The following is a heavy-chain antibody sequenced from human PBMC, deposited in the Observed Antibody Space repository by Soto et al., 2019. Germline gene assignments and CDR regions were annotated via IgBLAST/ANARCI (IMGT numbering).Heavy chain of an antibody. CDR1: GFTFSSYG. J-gene: IGHJ4*02. D-gene: IGHD1-26*01. CDR2: IWYDGSNK. CDR3: AREHFSGSYYDY. V-gene: IGHV3-33*01. Sequence: QVQLVESGGGMVQPGRSLRLSCAASGFTFSSYGMHWVRQAPGKGLEWVAVIWYDGSNKYYADSVKGRFTISRDNSKNTLYLQMNSLRAEDTAVYYCAREHFSGSYYDYWGQGTLVTVSS.